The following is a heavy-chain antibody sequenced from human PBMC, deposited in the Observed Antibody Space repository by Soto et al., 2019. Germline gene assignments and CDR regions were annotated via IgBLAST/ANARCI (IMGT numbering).Heavy chain of an antibody. J-gene: IGHJ5*02. V-gene: IGHV4-31*03. CDR3: ARGGSNNWFDP. CDR2: IYYSGST. Sequence: SETLSLTCTVSGGSISRGGYYWSWIRQHPGKGLEWIGYIYYSGSTYYNPPLKSRVTISVDTSKNQFSLKLSSVTAADTAVYYCARGGSNNWFDPWGQGTLVTVSS. CDR1: GGSISRGGYY.